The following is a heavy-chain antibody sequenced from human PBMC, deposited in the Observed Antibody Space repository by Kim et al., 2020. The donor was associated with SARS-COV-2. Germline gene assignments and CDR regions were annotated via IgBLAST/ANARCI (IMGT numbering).Heavy chain of an antibody. CDR1: GFTFGDYA. CDR3: AKDLGGVRGGTVAGRFRYYYYGMDV. D-gene: IGHD6-19*01. Sequence: GGSLRLSCAASGFTFGDYAMHWVRQAPGKGLEWVSGISWNSGSIGYADSVKGRFTISRDNAKNSLYLQMNSLRAEDTALYYCAKDLGGVRGGTVAGRFRYYYYGMDVWGQGTTVTVSS. J-gene: IGHJ6*02. V-gene: IGHV3-9*01. CDR2: ISWNSGSI.